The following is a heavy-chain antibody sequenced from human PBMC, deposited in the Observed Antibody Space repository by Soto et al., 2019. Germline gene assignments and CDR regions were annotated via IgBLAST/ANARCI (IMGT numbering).Heavy chain of an antibody. Sequence: SETLSLTCAVYGGSFSGYYWSWIRQPPGKGLEWIGEINHSGSTNYNPSLKSRVTISVDTSKNQFSLKLSSVTAADTAVYYCATELPGDYWGQGTLVTVSS. CDR1: GGSFSGYY. V-gene: IGHV4-34*01. CDR2: INHSGST. CDR3: ATELPGDY. J-gene: IGHJ4*02. D-gene: IGHD1-26*01.